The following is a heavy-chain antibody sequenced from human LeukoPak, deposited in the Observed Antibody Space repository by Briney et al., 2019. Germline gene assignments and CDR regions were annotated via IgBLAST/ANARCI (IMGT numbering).Heavy chain of an antibody. CDR1: GFTFSSYG. CDR2: IWHDGSHR. CDR3: AKADHYQQPRIVDY. J-gene: IGHJ4*02. Sequence: GGSLRLSCAASGFTFSSYGMHWVRQAPGKGLEWVAVIWHDGSHRYYADSVKGRFTISRDNSKNTLYLQISNLRAEDTAVYYCAKADHYQQPRIVDYWGQGTLVTVSS. D-gene: IGHD2-2*01. V-gene: IGHV3-33*03.